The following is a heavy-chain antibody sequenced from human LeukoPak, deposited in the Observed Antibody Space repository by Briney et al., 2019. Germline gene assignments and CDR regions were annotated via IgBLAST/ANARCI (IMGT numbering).Heavy chain of an antibody. Sequence: PGESLKISCKGSGYSFTSYWIGWVRQMPGKGLEWMGIIYPGDSDTRYSPSFQGQVTISADKSISTAYLQWSSLKASDTAMYYCVRLTYYDFWSGPSYGMDVWGQGTTVTVSS. CDR2: IYPGDSDT. V-gene: IGHV5-51*01. J-gene: IGHJ6*02. CDR3: VRLTYYDFWSGPSYGMDV. D-gene: IGHD3-3*01. CDR1: GYSFTSYW.